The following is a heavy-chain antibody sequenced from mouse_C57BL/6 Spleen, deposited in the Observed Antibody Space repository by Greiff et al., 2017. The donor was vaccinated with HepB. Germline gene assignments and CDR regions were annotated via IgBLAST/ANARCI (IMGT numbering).Heavy chain of an antibody. CDR1: GYTFTSYW. Sequence: QVQLQQPGAELVRPGTSVKLSCKASGYTFTSYWMHWVKQRPGQGLEWIGVIDPSDSYTNYNQKFKGKATMTVDTSSSTAYMQLSSLTSEDSAVYYCARRHDEGYWYFDVWGKGTTVTVSS. D-gene: IGHD2-3*01. CDR3: ARRHDEGYWYFDV. V-gene: IGHV1-59*01. J-gene: IGHJ1*03. CDR2: IDPSDSYT.